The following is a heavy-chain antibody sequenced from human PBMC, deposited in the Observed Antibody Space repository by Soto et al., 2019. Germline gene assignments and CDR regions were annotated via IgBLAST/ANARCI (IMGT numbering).Heavy chain of an antibody. V-gene: IGHV3-23*01. CDR1: GLTFRSYA. Sequence: WGSLRRSCAASGLTFRSYAMSWVRQAPGKGLEWVSAISGSGGITYYADSVKGRFTISRDNSKNTLYLQMNSLRAEDTAVYYCAKDLRLLNWIQLSIDYWGQGTLVSVSA. CDR2: ISGSGGIT. D-gene: IGHD5-18*01. J-gene: IGHJ4*02. CDR3: AKDLRLLNWIQLSIDY.